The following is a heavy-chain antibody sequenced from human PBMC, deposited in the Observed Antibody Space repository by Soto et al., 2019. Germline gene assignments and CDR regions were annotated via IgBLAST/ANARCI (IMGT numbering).Heavy chain of an antibody. J-gene: IGHJ4*02. V-gene: IGHV3-48*01. CDR3: ARDLGWAFDS. CDR1: GFTFSTFS. CDR2: ISGGGRPI. Sequence: EVQLVESGGGSVQPGGSLRLSCAASGFTFSTFSMNWVRQAPGRGLEWISYISGGGRPISYADSVKGRFTISRDSAKNSLYLQMDSLTAKDTAVYYCARDLGWAFDSWGQGTLVTVSS. D-gene: IGHD6-19*01.